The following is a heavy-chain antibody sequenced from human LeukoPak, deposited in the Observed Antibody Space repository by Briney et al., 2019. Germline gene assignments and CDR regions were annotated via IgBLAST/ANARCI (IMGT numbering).Heavy chain of an antibody. CDR2: MNPNSGNT. CDR3: ARGMRRWLQSSFHY. Sequence: ASVKVSCKASGYTFTSYDINWVRQATGQGLEWMGWMNPNSGNTGYAQKFQGRVTMTRNTSISTAYMELSSLRSEDTAMYYCARGMRRWLQSSFHYWGQGTLVTVSS. D-gene: IGHD5-24*01. J-gene: IGHJ4*02. CDR1: GYTFTSYD. V-gene: IGHV1-8*01.